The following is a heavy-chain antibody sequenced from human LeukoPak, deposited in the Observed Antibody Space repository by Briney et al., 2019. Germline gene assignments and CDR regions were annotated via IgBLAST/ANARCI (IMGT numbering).Heavy chain of an antibody. V-gene: IGHV5-51*01. J-gene: IGHJ3*02. Sequence: GESLKISCKGSGYSFTSYWIGWVRQMPGKGLEWMGIIYPGDSDTRYSPSFQGQATISADKSISTAYLQWSSLKASDTAMYYCARRNIVVVPAATKHDAFDIWGQGTMVTVSS. CDR1: GYSFTSYW. D-gene: IGHD2-2*01. CDR2: IYPGDSDT. CDR3: ARRNIVVVPAATKHDAFDI.